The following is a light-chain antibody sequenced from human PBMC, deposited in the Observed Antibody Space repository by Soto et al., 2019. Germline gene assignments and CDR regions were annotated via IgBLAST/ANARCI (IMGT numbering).Light chain of an antibody. CDR1: QGINSW. V-gene: IGKV1-12*01. CDR3: QQANSFPWT. Sequence: DIQMTQSPSSVSASVGDRVTMTCRASQGINSWLAWYQQKPGKAPKLLIYAASNLQSGVPSRFSGSGSGTDFTLTISSLQAEDFATYYCQQANSFPWTFGRGTKVEIK. CDR2: AAS. J-gene: IGKJ1*01.